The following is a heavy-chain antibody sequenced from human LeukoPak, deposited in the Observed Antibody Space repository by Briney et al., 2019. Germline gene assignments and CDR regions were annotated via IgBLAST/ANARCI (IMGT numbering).Heavy chain of an antibody. CDR1: GFTFSDYY. D-gene: IGHD3-10*01. CDR3: ASKLRLGDQSDY. V-gene: IGHV3-11*01. CDR2: ISSSGSTI. Sequence: GGSLRLSCAASGFTFSDYYMSWIRQAPGKGLEWVSYISSSGSTIYYADSVKGRFTISRDNAKNSLYLQMNSLRAEDTAVYYCASKLRLGDQSDYWGQGTLVTVSS. J-gene: IGHJ4*02.